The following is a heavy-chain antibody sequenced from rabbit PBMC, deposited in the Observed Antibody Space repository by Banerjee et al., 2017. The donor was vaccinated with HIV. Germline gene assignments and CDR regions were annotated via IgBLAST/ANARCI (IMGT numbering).Heavy chain of an antibody. Sequence: QQLVESGGGLVKPGASLTLPCTASGFSFSSGYDMCWVRQAPGKGLEWIGCIHTGSGGSTYYASWAKGRFTISKTSSTTVTLQMTSLTAADTATYFCARDSVGGFGSRSNLWGQGTLVTVS. V-gene: IGHV1S40*01. D-gene: IGHD6-1*01. CDR3: ARDSVGGFGSRSNL. J-gene: IGHJ4*01. CDR1: GFSFSSGYD. CDR2: IHTGSGGST.